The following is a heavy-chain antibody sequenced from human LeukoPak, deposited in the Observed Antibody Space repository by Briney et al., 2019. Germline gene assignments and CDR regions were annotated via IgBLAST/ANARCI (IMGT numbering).Heavy chain of an antibody. CDR2: ISSASSYI. D-gene: IGHD3-10*01. Sequence: GGSLRLSCAASGFTFSSYSMNWVRQAPGKGLEWVAFISSASSYIYYADSVEGRFTISGDNAKNSLYLQMNSLRAEDTAVYYRARDPKSYGSGSYPYFDYWGQGILVTVPS. CDR1: GFTFSSYS. J-gene: IGHJ4*02. CDR3: ARDPKSYGSGSYPYFDY. V-gene: IGHV3-21*01.